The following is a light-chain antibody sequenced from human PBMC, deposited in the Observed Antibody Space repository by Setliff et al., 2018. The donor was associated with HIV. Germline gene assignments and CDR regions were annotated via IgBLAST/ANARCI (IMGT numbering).Light chain of an antibody. CDR3: CSYAGTTTFPPGV. Sequence: QSALTQPASVSGSPGQSITISCTGTSSDVGSYSYVSWYQQHPGKAPKLMIYDVSKRPSGVSNRYSGSKSGNTASLTISGLQAEGEADYYCCSYAGTTTFPPGVFGTGTKVTVL. CDR1: SSDVGSYSY. V-gene: IGLV2-23*02. CDR2: DVS. J-gene: IGLJ1*01.